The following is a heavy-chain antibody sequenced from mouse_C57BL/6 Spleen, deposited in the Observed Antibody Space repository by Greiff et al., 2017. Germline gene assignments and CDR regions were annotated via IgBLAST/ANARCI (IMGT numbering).Heavy chain of an antibody. J-gene: IGHJ1*03. CDR2: ISGGGGNT. V-gene: IGHV5-9*01. CDR1: GFTFSSYT. CDR3: ARHVERGRDWYFDV. Sequence: EVKLVESGGGLVKPGGSLKLSCAASGFTFSSYTMSWVRQTPEKRLEWFATISGGGGNTYYPDSVKGRFTISRDNAKNTLYLQMSSLRSEDTALYYCARHVERGRDWYFDVWGTGTTVTVSS.